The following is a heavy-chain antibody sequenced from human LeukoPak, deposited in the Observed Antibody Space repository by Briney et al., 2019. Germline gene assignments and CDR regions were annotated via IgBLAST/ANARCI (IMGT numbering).Heavy chain of an antibody. J-gene: IGHJ4*02. Sequence: PGGSLRLSCAASGFTFSSYGMHWVRQAPGKGLDRVALISSDGSSKYYADSVKGRFTISRDNAKNSLYLQMNSLRAEDTAVYYCARLYYDSSGYLDYWGQGTLVTVSS. V-gene: IGHV3-30*03. CDR1: GFTFSSYG. CDR2: ISSDGSSK. CDR3: ARLYYDSSGYLDY. D-gene: IGHD3-22*01.